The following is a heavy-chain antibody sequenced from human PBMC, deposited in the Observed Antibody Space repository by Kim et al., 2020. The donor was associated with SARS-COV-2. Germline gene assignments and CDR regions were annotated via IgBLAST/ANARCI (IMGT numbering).Heavy chain of an antibody. V-gene: IGHV1-18*01. J-gene: IGHJ3*02. CDR2: ISAYNGNT. Sequence: ASVKVSCKASGYTFTSYGISWVRQAPGQGLEWMGWISAYNGNTNYAQKLQGRVTMTTDTSTSTAYMELRSLRSDDTAVYYCARRILTGYYNDAFDIWGQGTMVTVSS. CDR3: ARRILTGYYNDAFDI. CDR1: GYTFTSYG. D-gene: IGHD3-9*01.